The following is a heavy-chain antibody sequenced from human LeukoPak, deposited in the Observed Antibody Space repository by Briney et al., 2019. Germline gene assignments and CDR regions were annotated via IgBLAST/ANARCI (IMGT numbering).Heavy chain of an antibody. J-gene: IGHJ5*02. CDR2: ISYDGSNK. V-gene: IGHV3-30*18. D-gene: IGHD3-10*01. CDR1: GFTFSSYG. Sequence: GRSLRLSCAASGFTFSSYGMHWVRQAPGKGLEWVAVISYDGSNKYYADSVKGRFTISRDYSKNTLYLQMNSLRAEDTAVYYCAKDLSPMVRGVISPWFDPWGQGTLVTVSS. CDR3: AKDLSPMVRGVISPWFDP.